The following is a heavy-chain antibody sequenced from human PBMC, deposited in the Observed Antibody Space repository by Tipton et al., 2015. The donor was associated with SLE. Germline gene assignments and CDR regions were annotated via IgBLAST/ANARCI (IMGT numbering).Heavy chain of an antibody. V-gene: IGHV4-39*07. CDR1: VASISSHY. CDR3: ARWGIASRHYYYYGMDV. Sequence: TLSLTCTVSVASISSHYGGWIRQPPGKGLEWIGSMYYSGSTYYNPSLKSRVTISVDTSKNQFSLKLSSVTAADTAVYTCARWGIASRHYYYYGMDVWGQGTTVTVSS. CDR2: MYYSGST. D-gene: IGHD6-6*01. J-gene: IGHJ6*02.